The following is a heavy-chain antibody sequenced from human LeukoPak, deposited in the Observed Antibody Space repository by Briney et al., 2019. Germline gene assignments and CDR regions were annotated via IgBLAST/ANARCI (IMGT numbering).Heavy chain of an antibody. D-gene: IGHD3-16*01. CDR3: AKGLRTGVGPYMGYHYYMDV. CDR1: GFTFSSYA. Sequence: PGGSLRLSCAASGFTFSSYAMSWVRQAPGKGLEWVANIKQDGSEKYYVDSVKGRFTISRDNSYNTVSLQMNSLRDEDTGVYYCAKGLRTGVGPYMGYHYYMDVWGKGATVTVSS. V-gene: IGHV3-7*03. CDR2: IKQDGSEK. J-gene: IGHJ6*03.